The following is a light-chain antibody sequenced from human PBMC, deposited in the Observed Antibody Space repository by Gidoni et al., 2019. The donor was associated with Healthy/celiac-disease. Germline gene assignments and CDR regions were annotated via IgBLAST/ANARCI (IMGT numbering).Light chain of an antibody. Sequence: QSVLTQTPSASGTPGQRVTISCSGSSSHSGSNTVNWYQQLPGTAPTLLIYTNNQRPSGVPDRFSGSKSGTSASLAISGLQSEDEADYYCAAWDDSLNGYVFGTGTKVTVL. V-gene: IGLV1-44*01. CDR3: AAWDDSLNGYV. CDR1: SSHSGSNT. J-gene: IGLJ1*01. CDR2: TNN.